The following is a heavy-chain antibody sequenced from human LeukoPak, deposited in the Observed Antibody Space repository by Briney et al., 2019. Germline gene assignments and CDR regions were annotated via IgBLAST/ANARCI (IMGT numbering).Heavy chain of an antibody. V-gene: IGHV3-23*01. CDR2: ISGSGGST. CDR1: GFTVSSNY. J-gene: IGHJ4*02. D-gene: IGHD6-19*01. CDR3: AKALPGIAVAGLDY. Sequence: PGGSLRLSCAASGFTVSSNYMSWVRQAPGKGLEWVSAISGSGGSTYYADSVKGRFTISRGNSKNTLYLQMNSLRAEDTAVYYCAKALPGIAVAGLDYWGQGTLVTVSS.